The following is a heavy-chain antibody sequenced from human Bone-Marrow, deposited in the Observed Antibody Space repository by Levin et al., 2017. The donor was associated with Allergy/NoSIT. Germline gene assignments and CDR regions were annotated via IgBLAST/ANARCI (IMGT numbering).Heavy chain of an antibody. J-gene: IGHJ4*02. V-gene: IGHV3-23*01. CDR1: GFIFSSYT. CDR3: ATRSHAGGRGKLGY. CDR2: ILGTGGTT. Sequence: GGSLRLSCAASGFIFSSYTMTWVRQAPGKGLEWVSSILGTGGTTYYADSVKGRFTISRDNSKNTLYLQMNSLRAEDTAIYYCATRSHAGGRGKLGYWGRGTLVTVSS. D-gene: IGHD1-26*01.